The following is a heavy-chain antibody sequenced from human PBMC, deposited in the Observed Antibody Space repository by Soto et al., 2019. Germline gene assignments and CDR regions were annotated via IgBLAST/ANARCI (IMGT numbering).Heavy chain of an antibody. V-gene: IGHV4-59*01. CDR3: ARDLATVTRFAFDI. CDR2: IYYSGST. CDR1: GGSISSYY. J-gene: IGHJ3*02. D-gene: IGHD4-17*01. Sequence: SETLSLTCTVSGGSISSYYWSWIRQPPGKGLEWIGYIYYSGSTNYNPSLKSRVTISVDTSKNQFSLKLSSVTAADTAVYYCARDLATVTRFAFDIWGQGTMVTVSS.